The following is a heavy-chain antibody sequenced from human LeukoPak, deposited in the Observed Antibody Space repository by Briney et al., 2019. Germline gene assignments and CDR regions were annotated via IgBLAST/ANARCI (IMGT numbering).Heavy chain of an antibody. D-gene: IGHD5-18*01. CDR2: INPNSGGT. J-gene: IGHJ4*02. Sequence: ASVKVSCKASGYTFTGYYIHWVRQAPGQGLEWMGWINPNSGGTNYAQKFQGRVTMTRDTSISTAYMELSRLRSDDTAVYYCARDLHRYSSYYFDYWGQGTLVTVSS. V-gene: IGHV1-2*02. CDR1: GYTFTGYY. CDR3: ARDLHRYSSYYFDY.